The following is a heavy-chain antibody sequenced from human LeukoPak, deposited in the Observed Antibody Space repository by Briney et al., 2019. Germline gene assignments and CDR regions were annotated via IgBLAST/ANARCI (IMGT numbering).Heavy chain of an antibody. CDR3: ARDLWAADAFDI. V-gene: IGHV1-2*02. CDR2: INPNSGGT. Sequence: GASVKVSCKASGYTFTGYYMHWGGQAPGQGLGWMGWINPNSGGTNYAQKFQGRVTMTRDTSISTAYMELSRLRSDDTAVYYCARDLWAADAFDIWGQGTMVTVSS. CDR1: GYTFTGYY. D-gene: IGHD3-16*01. J-gene: IGHJ3*02.